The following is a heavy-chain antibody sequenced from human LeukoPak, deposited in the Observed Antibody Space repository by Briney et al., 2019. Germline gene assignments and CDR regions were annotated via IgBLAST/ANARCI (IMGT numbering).Heavy chain of an antibody. V-gene: IGHV5-51*01. Sequence: SGESLKISCKGSGYRFNAYWIAWVRQMPGKGLEWMGIIYPDDSDTRYSPSFQGQVTISADKSIGTAYVQWSSLKASDTAMYYCARSYYDSRRYYIFDYWGQGTLVTVSS. CDR2: IYPDDSDT. CDR3: ARSYYDSRRYYIFDY. D-gene: IGHD3-22*01. CDR1: GYRFNAYW. J-gene: IGHJ4*02.